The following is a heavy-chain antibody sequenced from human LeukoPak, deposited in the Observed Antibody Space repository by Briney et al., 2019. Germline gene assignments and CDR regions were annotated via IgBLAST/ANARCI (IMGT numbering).Heavy chain of an antibody. CDR3: AKYRDVTSKGSGLGS. V-gene: IGHV3-23*01. CDR2: ISGNGGST. CDR1: GFTFSSYE. D-gene: IGHD4-17*01. J-gene: IGHJ5*01. Sequence: GGSLRLSCAASGFTFSSYEMNWVRQAPGKGLEWVSAISGNGGSTYYTDSVKGRFTISRDNSRNTLYLHMTRLTAEDTAVYYCAKYRDVTSKGSGLGSLGQGTLVTVSS.